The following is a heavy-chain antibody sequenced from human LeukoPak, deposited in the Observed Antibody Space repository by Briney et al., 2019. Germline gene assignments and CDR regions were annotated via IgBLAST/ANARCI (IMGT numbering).Heavy chain of an antibody. CDR3: AREQTGTTGRYFDY. CDR2: INPNSGGT. J-gene: IGHJ4*02. D-gene: IGHD1-7*01. V-gene: IGHV1-2*06. Sequence: ASVKVSCKASGYTFTGYYMHWVRQAPGQGLEWMGRINPNSGGTNYAQKFQGRVTMTRDTSISTAYMELSRLRSDDTAEYYCAREQTGTTGRYFDYWGQGTLVTVSS. CDR1: GYTFTGYY.